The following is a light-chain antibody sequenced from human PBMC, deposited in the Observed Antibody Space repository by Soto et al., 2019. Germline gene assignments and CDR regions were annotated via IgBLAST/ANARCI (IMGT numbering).Light chain of an antibody. V-gene: IGKV1-5*03. CDR2: KAS. J-gene: IGKJ1*01. Sequence: DIQMTQSPSTLSASVGDRVTITCRASQSISSWLAWYQQKPGKAPKLLIYKASSLESGVPSRFSGSGSGTEVTLAISSLQPDDFAPYYCQQYNSLWTFGQGTKVEIK. CDR3: QQYNSLWT. CDR1: QSISSW.